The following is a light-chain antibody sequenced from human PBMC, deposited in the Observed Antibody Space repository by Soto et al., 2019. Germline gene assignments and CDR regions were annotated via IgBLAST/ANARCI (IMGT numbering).Light chain of an antibody. CDR2: QDS. J-gene: IGLJ1*01. V-gene: IGLV3-1*01. CDR1: KLGDKY. CDR3: QAWDSSTLYV. Sequence: SYELTQPPSVSVSPGQTASITCSGDKLGDKYACWYQQKPGQSPVLVIYQDSKRPSGIPERFACSNSGNTATLTISGTQAMYEADYYCQAWDSSTLYVFGTGTNVTVL.